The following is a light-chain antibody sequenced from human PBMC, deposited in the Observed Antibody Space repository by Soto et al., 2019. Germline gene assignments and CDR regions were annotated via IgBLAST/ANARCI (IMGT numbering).Light chain of an antibody. CDR1: SSDVGGYDF. J-gene: IGLJ3*02. V-gene: IGLV2-11*01. CDR2: DVS. Sequence: QSALTQPRSVSGSPGQSVTISCTGTSSDVGGYDFVSWYQQHPGKAPKLMISDVSQRPSGVPDRFSGSKSGNTASLTISGLQADDEADYYCCSYGGSYTWVFGGGTKLTVL. CDR3: CSYGGSYTWV.